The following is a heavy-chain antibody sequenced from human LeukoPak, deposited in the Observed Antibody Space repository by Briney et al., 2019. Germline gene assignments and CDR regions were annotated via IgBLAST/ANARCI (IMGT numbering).Heavy chain of an antibody. Sequence: GGSLRLSYTASSGYSMNWVRQAPGKGLEWVAYISSASSTIYYADSVEGRFTISRDNAQNSLNLQMNSLRAEDTAVYYCAREGVGYGYFGYMDVWGKGTTVTVSS. D-gene: IGHD5-18*01. J-gene: IGHJ6*03. CDR3: AREGVGYGYFGYMDV. CDR1: SGYS. CDR2: ISSASSTI. V-gene: IGHV3-48*04.